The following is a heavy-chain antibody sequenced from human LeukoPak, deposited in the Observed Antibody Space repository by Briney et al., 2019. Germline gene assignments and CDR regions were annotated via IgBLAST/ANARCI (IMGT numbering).Heavy chain of an antibody. D-gene: IGHD3-22*01. CDR1: GGSISSYY. Sequence: SETLSLTCTVSGGSISSYYWSWIRQPPGKGLEWIGYIYYSGSTNYNPSLKSRVTISVDTSKNQFSLKLSSVTAADTAVYYCARTYYYDSSGPYYFDYWGQGTLATVSS. CDR2: IYYSGST. J-gene: IGHJ4*02. V-gene: IGHV4-59*08. CDR3: ARTYYYDSSGPYYFDY.